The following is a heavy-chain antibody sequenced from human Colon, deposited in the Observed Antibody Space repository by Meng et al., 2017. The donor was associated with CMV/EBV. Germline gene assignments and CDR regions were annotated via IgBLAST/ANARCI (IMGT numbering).Heavy chain of an antibody. CDR3: AKLGNYYDTSGYTI. CDR2: ISSRSTYI. D-gene: IGHD3-22*01. Sequence: GGSLRLSCAASGFTFTDYSINWVRQAPGKGLEWVSSISSRSTYISYADSVKGRFTVSRDDAKNSLYLQMNSLRADDTAVYYCAKLGNYYDTSGYTIWGQGTPVTVSS. J-gene: IGHJ4*02. V-gene: IGHV3-21*04. CDR1: GFTFTDYS.